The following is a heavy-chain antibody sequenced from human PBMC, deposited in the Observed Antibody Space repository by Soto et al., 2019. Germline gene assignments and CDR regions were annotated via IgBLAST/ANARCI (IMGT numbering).Heavy chain of an antibody. Sequence: QVQLVQSGAEVKKPGASVKVSCKASGYTFTSYGISWVRQAPGQGLEWMGWISAYNGNTNYAQKLQGRVTMTTDTATSTAYMELRSLKSDDTAVYYCARDRPFSEAVAGSFDPWGQGTLVTVSS. V-gene: IGHV1-18*01. CDR3: ARDRPFSEAVAGSFDP. D-gene: IGHD6-19*01. CDR1: GYTFTSYG. CDR2: ISAYNGNT. J-gene: IGHJ5*02.